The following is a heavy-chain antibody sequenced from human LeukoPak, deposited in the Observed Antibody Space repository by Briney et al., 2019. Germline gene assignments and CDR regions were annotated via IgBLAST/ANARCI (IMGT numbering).Heavy chain of an antibody. CDR2: INPNSGGT. D-gene: IGHD3-22*01. V-gene: IGHV1-2*02. Sequence: ASVTVSFTASGYTFTVYYMHWVRQAPGQGLEWMGWINPNSGGTNYAQKFQGRVTMTRDTSISTAYMELSRLRSDDTAVYYCARGWDYYDSSGYIRWGQGTLVTVSS. CDR3: ARGWDYYDSSGYIR. J-gene: IGHJ4*02. CDR1: GYTFTVYY.